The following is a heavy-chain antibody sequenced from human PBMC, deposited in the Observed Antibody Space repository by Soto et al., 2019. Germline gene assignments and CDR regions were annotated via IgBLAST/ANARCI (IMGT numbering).Heavy chain of an antibody. CDR1: GFTFSSYS. CDR3: ARGPYYYDSSGYPNWFDP. D-gene: IGHD3-22*01. V-gene: IGHV3-48*02. Sequence: GGSLRLSCAASGFTFSSYSMNWVRQAPGKGLEWVSYISSSSSTIYYADSVKGRFTISRDNAKNSLYLQMNSLRDEDTAVYYCARGPYYYDSSGYPNWFDPWGQGTLVTAPQ. J-gene: IGHJ5*02. CDR2: ISSSSSTI.